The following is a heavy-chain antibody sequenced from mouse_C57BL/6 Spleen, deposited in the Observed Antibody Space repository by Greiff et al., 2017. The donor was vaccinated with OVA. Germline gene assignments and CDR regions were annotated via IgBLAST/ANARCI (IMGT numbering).Heavy chain of an antibody. CDR1: GYSFTGYF. Sequence: EVQLQQSGPELVKPGDSVKISCKASGYSFTGYFMNWVMQSHGKSLEWIGRINPYNGDTFYNQKFKGKATLTVDKSSSTAHMELRSLTSEDSAVYYCAREDDYDEEWFAYWGQGTLVTVSA. J-gene: IGHJ3*01. CDR3: AREDDYDEEWFAY. V-gene: IGHV1-20*01. CDR2: INPYNGDT. D-gene: IGHD2-4*01.